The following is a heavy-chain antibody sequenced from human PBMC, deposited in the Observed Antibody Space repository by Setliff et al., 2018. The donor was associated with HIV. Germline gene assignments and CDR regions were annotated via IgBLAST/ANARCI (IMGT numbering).Heavy chain of an antibody. CDR3: ARLPDISSWPFDY. CDR1: GGSFNGYS. Sequence: PSETLSLTCAVYGGSFNGYSWSWMRQPPGKGLEWIGEISRSGSTTYHPSLKSRLTISVDASKRHFSLKLSSVTAADTAVYYCARLPDISSWPFDYWAQGTLVTVSS. J-gene: IGHJ4*02. V-gene: IGHV4-34*01. CDR2: ISRSGST. D-gene: IGHD6-13*01.